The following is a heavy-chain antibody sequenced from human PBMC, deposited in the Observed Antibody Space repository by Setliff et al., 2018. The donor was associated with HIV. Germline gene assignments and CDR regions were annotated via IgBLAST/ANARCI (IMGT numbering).Heavy chain of an antibody. CDR1: GGSISNYY. Sequence: PSETLSLTCTVSGGSISNYYWSWIRQPPGKGLEWIGYIYYSGSTNYNPSLKSRVTMSVDTSKNRFSLNLTSVTAADTAVYYCTTVYPTLLLDVWGKGTTVTVSS. CDR3: TTVYPTLLLDV. CDR2: IYYSGST. D-gene: IGHD3-16*02. V-gene: IGHV4-59*08. J-gene: IGHJ6*04.